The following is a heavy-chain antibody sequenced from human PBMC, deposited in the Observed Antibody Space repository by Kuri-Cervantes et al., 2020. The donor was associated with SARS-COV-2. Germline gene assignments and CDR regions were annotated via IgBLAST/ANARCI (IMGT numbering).Heavy chain of an antibody. CDR2: INHSGST. D-gene: IGHD3-22*01. CDR1: GGSISSSSYY. CDR3: ARGGYDSSGYYIFDFDY. J-gene: IGHJ4*02. Sequence: SETLSLTCTVSGGSISSSSYYWGWIRQPPGKGLEWIGEINHSGSTNYNPSLKSRVTISVDTSKNQFSLKLSSVTAADTAVYYCARGGYDSSGYYIFDFDYWGQGTLVTVSS. V-gene: IGHV4-39*07.